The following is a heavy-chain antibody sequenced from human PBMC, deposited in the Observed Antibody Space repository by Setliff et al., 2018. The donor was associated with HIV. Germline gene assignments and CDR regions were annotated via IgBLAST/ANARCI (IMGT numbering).Heavy chain of an antibody. CDR1: GGSISSGTYY. V-gene: IGHV4-61*02. CDR3: ARHDITLVRGLV. J-gene: IGHJ6*02. CDR2: IHTSGST. Sequence: SETLSLTCTVSGGSISSGTYYWSWIRQPAGKGLEWIGRIHTSGSTNYNPSLKSRVSISVDASKNHFSLKLSSVTAADTALYYCARHDITLVRGLVWGQGTTVTVSS. D-gene: IGHD3-10*01.